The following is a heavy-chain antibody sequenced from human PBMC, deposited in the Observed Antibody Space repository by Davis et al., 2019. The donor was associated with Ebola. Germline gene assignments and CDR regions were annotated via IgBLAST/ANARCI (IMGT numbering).Heavy chain of an antibody. CDR3: ARLRYDLHGMDV. D-gene: IGHD3-3*01. CDR2: IYYSGST. J-gene: IGHJ6*02. V-gene: IGHV4-61*05. Sequence: SETLSLTCTVSGGSISSSSYYWGWIRQPPGKGLEWIGYIYYSGSTNYNPSLKSRVTISVDTSKNQFSLKPSSVTAADTAVYYCARLRYDLHGMDVWGQGTTVTVSS. CDR1: GGSISSSSYY.